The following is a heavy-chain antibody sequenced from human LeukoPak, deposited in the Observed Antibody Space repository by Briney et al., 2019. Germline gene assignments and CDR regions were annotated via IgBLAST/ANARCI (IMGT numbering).Heavy chain of an antibody. V-gene: IGHV3-49*04. CDR2: IRSKAYGGTT. J-gene: IGHJ4*02. CDR3: ARDHGFYFDS. Sequence: GGSLRLSCTASGFTFGDYAMSWVRQAPGKGLEWVGFIRSKAYGGTTEYAASVKGRFTISRDDSKSIAYLQMNSLRAEDTAVYYCARDHGFYFDSWGQGSLVTVSS. CDR1: GFTFGDYA.